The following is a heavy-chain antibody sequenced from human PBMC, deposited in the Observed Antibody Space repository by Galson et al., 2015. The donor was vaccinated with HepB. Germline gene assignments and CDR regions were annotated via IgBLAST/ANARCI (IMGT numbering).Heavy chain of an antibody. D-gene: IGHD5-18*01. CDR3: ARDLGVHIAMVIHYYYGVDV. CDR2: TYYRSKWYN. J-gene: IGHJ6*02. CDR1: GDSVSSNSAT. Sequence: CAISGDSVSSNSATWNWIRQSPSRGLEWLGRTYYRSKWYNDYAVSVKSRMSISPDTSKNQFSLQLNSVTPEDTAVYYCARDLGVHIAMVIHYYYGVDVWGQGTTVTVSS. V-gene: IGHV6-1*01.